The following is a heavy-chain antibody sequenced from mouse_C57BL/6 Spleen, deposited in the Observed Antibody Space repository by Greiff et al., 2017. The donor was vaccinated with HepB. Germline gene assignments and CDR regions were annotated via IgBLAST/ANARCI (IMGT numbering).Heavy chain of an antibody. J-gene: IGHJ2*01. CDR2: INPNNGGT. CDR1: GYTFTDYN. Sequence: EVKLQQSGPELVKPGASVKMSCKASGYTFTDYNMHWVKQSHGKSLEWIGYINPNNGGTSYNQKFKGKATLTVNKSSSTAYMELRSLTSEDPAVYYCARGAELVDYWGQGTTLTVSS. V-gene: IGHV1-22*01. CDR3: ARGAELVDY. D-gene: IGHD3-3*01.